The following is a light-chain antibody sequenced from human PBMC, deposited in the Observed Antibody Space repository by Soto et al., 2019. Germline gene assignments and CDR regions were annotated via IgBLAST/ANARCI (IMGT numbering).Light chain of an antibody. J-gene: IGKJ1*01. V-gene: IGKV3-15*01. CDR3: QQYNSYSRT. Sequence: EIVMTQSPATLSVSPGERATLSCRASQSVSSNLAWYQQKPGQAPRLLIYGASTRATGIPARFSGSGSGTDFTLTISSLQPEDSATYYCQQYNSYSRTFGQGTKVDIK. CDR1: QSVSSN. CDR2: GAS.